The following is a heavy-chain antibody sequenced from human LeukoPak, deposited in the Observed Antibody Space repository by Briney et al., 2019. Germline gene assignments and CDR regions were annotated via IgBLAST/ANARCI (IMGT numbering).Heavy chain of an antibody. D-gene: IGHD2-2*03. Sequence: SETLSLTCAVYGGSFSGYYWSWIRQPPGKGLEWIGEINHSGSTNYNPSLKCRVTISVDTSKNQFSLKLSSVTAADTAVYYCARALGYCSSTSCYGLYWYFDLWGRGTLVTVSS. J-gene: IGHJ2*01. V-gene: IGHV4-34*01. CDR1: GGSFSGYY. CDR2: INHSGST. CDR3: ARALGYCSSTSCYGLYWYFDL.